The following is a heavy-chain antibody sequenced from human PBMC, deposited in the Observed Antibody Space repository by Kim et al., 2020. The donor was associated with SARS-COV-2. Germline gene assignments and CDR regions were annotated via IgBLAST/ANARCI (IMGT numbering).Heavy chain of an antibody. V-gene: IGHV1-2*02. D-gene: IGHD3-3*01. Sequence: YAQKFQGRVTMTRDTSISTAYMELSRLRSDDTAVYYCARDTDYDFWSAGYWGQGTLVTVSS. CDR3: ARDTDYDFWSAGY. J-gene: IGHJ4*02.